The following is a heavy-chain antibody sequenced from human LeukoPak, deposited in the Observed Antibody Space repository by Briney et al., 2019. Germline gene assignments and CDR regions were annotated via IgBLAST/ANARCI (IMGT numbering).Heavy chain of an antibody. CDR2: IYYSGTT. CDR3: ARVQVVPAATQHFDY. Sequence: PSETLSLTCTVSGGSISSYHWSWIRQPPGKGLEWIGYIYYSGTTNYNPSLKSRVTISVDTSKNQFSLKLSSVTAADQAVYYCARVQVVPAATQHFDYWGQGTLVTVSS. V-gene: IGHV4-59*01. CDR1: GGSISSYH. J-gene: IGHJ4*02. D-gene: IGHD2-2*01.